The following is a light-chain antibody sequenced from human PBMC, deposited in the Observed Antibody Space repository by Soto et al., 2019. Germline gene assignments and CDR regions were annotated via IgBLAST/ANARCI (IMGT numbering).Light chain of an antibody. CDR1: QSVSSSY. CDR3: QQYGSSPPIT. J-gene: IGKJ5*01. V-gene: IGKV3-20*01. CDR2: GAS. Sequence: EIVLTQSPGTLSLSPGERATLSCRASQSVSSSYLAWYQQKPGQAPRLLIYGASSRATVIPDRFNGSGSGTDFTLTISSLEPEYFAVYYCQQYGSSPPITFGQGTRLEIK.